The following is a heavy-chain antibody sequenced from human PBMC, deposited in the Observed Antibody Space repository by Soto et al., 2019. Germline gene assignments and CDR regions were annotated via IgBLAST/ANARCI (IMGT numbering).Heavy chain of an antibody. CDR2: IYYSGST. Sequence: PSETLSLTCTVSGGSISSSSYYWGWIRQPPGKGLEWIGSIYYSGSTYYNPSLKSRVTISVDTSKNQFSLKLSSVTAADTAVYYCARRGTAMVSPFDYWGQGTLVTVSS. D-gene: IGHD5-18*01. CDR1: GGSISSSSYY. J-gene: IGHJ4*02. V-gene: IGHV4-39*01. CDR3: ARRGTAMVSPFDY.